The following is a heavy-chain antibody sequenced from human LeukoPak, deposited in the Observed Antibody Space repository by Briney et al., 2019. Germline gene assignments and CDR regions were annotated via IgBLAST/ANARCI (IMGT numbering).Heavy chain of an antibody. CDR3: ARAGYGSGSYYTD. J-gene: IGHJ4*02. V-gene: IGHV1-3*01. D-gene: IGHD3-10*01. CDR2: INAGNGNA. CDR1: GYTFTSYA. Sequence: ASVKVSCKASGYTFTSYAMHWVRQAPGQRLEWMGWINAGNGNAKYSQKFQGRVTITRDTSASTAYMELSSLRSEDTAVYYCARAGYGSGSYYTDWGQGTLVTVSS.